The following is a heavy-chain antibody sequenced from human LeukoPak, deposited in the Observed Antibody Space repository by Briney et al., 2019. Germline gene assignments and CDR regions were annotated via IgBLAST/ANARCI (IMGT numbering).Heavy chain of an antibody. J-gene: IGHJ6*03. CDR3: ARDRAEGYYYYMDV. Sequence: PSETLSLTCTVSGGSISSGDYYWNWIRQPPGKGLEWIGYIYHSGSTYYNPSLKTRVTISVDTSKNQFSLKLSSVTAADTAVYYCARDRAEGYYYYMDVWGKGTTVTVPS. V-gene: IGHV4-30-4*01. D-gene: IGHD1-14*01. CDR2: IYHSGST. CDR1: GGSISSGDYY.